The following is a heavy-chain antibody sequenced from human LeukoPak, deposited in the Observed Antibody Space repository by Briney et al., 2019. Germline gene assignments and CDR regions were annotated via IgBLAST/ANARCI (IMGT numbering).Heavy chain of an antibody. J-gene: IGHJ6*02. CDR2: ITPNSGGT. CDR1: GYTFAGYY. V-gene: IGHV1-2*02. CDR3: ARDYYDSIDHYYYYGMDV. D-gene: IGHD3-22*01. Sequence: GASVKVSCKASGYTFAGYYMHWVRQAPGQGLEWMGWITPNSGGTNYAQKFQGRVTMTRDTSISTAYMELSSLRSDDTAVYYCARDYYDSIDHYYYYGMDVWGQGTTVTVSS.